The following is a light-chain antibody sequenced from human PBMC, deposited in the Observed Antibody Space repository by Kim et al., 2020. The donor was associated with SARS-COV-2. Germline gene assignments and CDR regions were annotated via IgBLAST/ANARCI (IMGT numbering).Light chain of an antibody. CDR3: QKYNTLWT. CDR1: QSINYW. J-gene: IGKJ1*01. V-gene: IGKV1-5*03. Sequence: IQMTQSPSTLSASVGDRVTITCRASQSINYWLAWYQQKPGKAPKLLIYKASYLESGVPSRFSGSGSGTEFTLTISSLQPDDFATYYCQKYNTLWTFGQGTKVEIK. CDR2: KAS.